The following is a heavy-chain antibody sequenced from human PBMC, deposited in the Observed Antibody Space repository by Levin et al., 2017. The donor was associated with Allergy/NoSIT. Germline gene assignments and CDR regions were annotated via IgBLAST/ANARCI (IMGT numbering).Heavy chain of an antibody. J-gene: IGHJ4*02. D-gene: IGHD1-7*01. CDR3: TRGEYNWNYLGALYFDY. Sequence: PSETLSLTCAVYGGSFSGYYWSWIRQPPGKGLEWIGEINHSGSTNYNPSLKSRVTISVDTSKNQFSLKLSSVTAADTAVYYCTRGEYNWNYLGALYFDYWGQGTLVTVSS. CDR2: INHSGST. V-gene: IGHV4-34*01. CDR1: GGSFSGYY.